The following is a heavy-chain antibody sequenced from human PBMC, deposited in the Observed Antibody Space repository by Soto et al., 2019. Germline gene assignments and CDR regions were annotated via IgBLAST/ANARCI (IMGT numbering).Heavy chain of an antibody. CDR3: ARGHFDSRGYSNALDC. D-gene: IGHD3-22*01. V-gene: IGHV4-59*02. Sequence: QVQLQESGPRLAKPSETLSLTCSVSGASVTDYYWTWIRLTPKRELQWIGVIHYNGRTESSPSLRSRVTISLDTAKNHVSLILNSVNVADSAMYYCARGHFDSRGYSNALDCWGQGTLVTVSS. J-gene: IGHJ4*02. CDR1: GASVTDYY. CDR2: IHYNGRT.